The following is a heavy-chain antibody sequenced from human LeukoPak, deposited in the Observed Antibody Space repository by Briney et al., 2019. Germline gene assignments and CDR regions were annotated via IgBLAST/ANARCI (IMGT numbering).Heavy chain of an antibody. D-gene: IGHD2-2*01. V-gene: IGHV3-23*01. CDR1: GFTFSSYA. Sequence: GGSLRLSCAASGFTFSSYAMSWVRQAPGKGLEWVSAISGSGGSTYYADSVKGRFTISRDNSKNTLYLQMNSLRAEDTAVYYCAKGYCSSTSCPGDYYYGMDVWGQGTTVTVSS. J-gene: IGHJ6*02. CDR3: AKGYCSSTSCPGDYYYGMDV. CDR2: ISGSGGST.